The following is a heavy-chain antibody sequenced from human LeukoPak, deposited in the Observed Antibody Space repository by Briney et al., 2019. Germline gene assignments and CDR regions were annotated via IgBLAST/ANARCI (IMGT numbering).Heavy chain of an antibody. D-gene: IGHD6-13*01. CDR2: IYYRGST. CDR1: GGSISSHY. CDR3: ARSLSTGPSAAGDAFYFYYGLDV. J-gene: IGHJ6*02. Sequence: SETLSLTCNVSGGSISSHYWSWIRQPPGEGLEWIAYIYYRGSTNYNPSLTSRVTISVDASKDQFSLKLTSVTAADTAVYYCARSLSTGPSAAGDAFYFYYGLDVWGQGTTVTVSS. V-gene: IGHV4-59*11.